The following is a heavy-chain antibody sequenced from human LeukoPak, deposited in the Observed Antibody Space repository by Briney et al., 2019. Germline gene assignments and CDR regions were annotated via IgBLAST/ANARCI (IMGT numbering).Heavy chain of an antibody. D-gene: IGHD2-2*02. J-gene: IGHJ5*02. CDR1: GGSFSGYY. V-gene: IGHV4-34*01. CDR3: ARRRDIVVVPAAISGGWFDP. Sequence: SETLSLTCAVYGGSFSGYYWSWIRQPPGKGLEWIGEINHSGGTNYNPSLKSRVTISVDTSKNQFSLKLSSVTAADTAVYYCARRRDIVVVPAAISGGWFDPWGQGTLVTVSS. CDR2: INHSGGT.